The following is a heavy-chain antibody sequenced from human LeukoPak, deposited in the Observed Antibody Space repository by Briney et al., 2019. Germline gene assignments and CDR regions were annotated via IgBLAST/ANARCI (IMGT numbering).Heavy chain of an antibody. CDR1: GFTFSNYA. V-gene: IGHV3-23*01. CDR3: AKQRGYSGYETFDY. Sequence: GRTLRLSCAASGFTFSNYAMSWVRQASGKGLEWVSGISGSGGSTVYADSVKGRFTISRDNSKATLYLQMNSLRAEDTAVYYCAKQRGYSGYETFDYWGQGTLVTVSS. J-gene: IGHJ4*02. D-gene: IGHD5-12*01. CDR2: ISGSGGST.